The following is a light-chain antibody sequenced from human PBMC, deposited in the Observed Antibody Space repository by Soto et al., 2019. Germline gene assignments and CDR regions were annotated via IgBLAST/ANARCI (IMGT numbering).Light chain of an antibody. CDR3: QQYYVDSWT. CDR2: GAS. CDR1: QSVSSN. J-gene: IGKJ1*01. V-gene: IGKV3-15*01. Sequence: DIVMTQSPATLSVSPGERATLSCRASQSVSSNLAWYQQKPGQAPRLLISGASTRATGIPARLSGSGSGTEFTLTISSLRSEDFAVYYCQQYYVDSWTFGQGTRVEI.